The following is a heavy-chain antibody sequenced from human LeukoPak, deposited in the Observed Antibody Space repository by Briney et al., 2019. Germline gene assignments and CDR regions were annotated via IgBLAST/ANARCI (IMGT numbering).Heavy chain of an antibody. CDR2: INHSGST. CDR3: AREGRYSSSWFGGQPPGY. V-gene: IGHV4-34*01. D-gene: IGHD6-13*01. CDR1: GGSFSGYY. Sequence: SETLSLTCAVYGGSFSGYYWSWIRQPPGKGLEWIGEINHSGSTNYNPSLKSRVTISVDTSKNQFSLKLSSVTAADTAVYYCAREGRYSSSWFGGQPPGYWGQGTLVTVSS. J-gene: IGHJ4*02.